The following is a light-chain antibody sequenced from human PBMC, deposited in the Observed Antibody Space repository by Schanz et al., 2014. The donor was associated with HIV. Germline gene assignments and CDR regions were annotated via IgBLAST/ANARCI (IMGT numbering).Light chain of an antibody. Sequence: NFMLTQPLSVSESPGQTVAIPCTRSSGDIAGDSVQWYQLRPGSAPTTLIYENHQRHSGVPDRFSGSIDSSSNSASLTISALETEDEADYYCQSSDTTNPGVFGGGTKLTVL. CDR1: SGDIAGDS. CDR2: ENH. V-gene: IGLV6-57*04. J-gene: IGLJ3*02. CDR3: QSSDTTNPGV.